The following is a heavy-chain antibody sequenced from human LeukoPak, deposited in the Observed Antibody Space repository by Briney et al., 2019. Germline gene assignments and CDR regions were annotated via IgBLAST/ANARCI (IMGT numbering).Heavy chain of an antibody. Sequence: GGSLRLSCAASGFTFDAYAMHWVRQAPGKGLEWVSGISWNGGGMGYAVSVKGRFTISRDNAKNSLYLQMNSLRDEDTALYYCAKDITGGRSSPYFDSWGQGTLVTVSS. CDR2: ISWNGGGM. CDR1: GFTFDAYA. CDR3: AKDITGGRSSPYFDS. D-gene: IGHD6-6*01. J-gene: IGHJ4*02. V-gene: IGHV3-9*01.